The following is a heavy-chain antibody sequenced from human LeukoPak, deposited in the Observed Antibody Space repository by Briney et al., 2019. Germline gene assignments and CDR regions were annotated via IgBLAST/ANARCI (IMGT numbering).Heavy chain of an antibody. CDR1: GYTFTDYY. D-gene: IGHD2-15*01. Sequence: GASVKVSCKASGYTFTDYYMHWVRQAPGQGLEWMGWINLNSGGTNFAQRFQGRVTMTRDTSISTAYMDLGRLISDDTAVYYCARDAGYCTGGSCWYFDHWGQGTVVTVSS. CDR3: ARDAGYCTGGSCWYFDH. V-gene: IGHV1-2*02. CDR2: INLNSGGT. J-gene: IGHJ4*02.